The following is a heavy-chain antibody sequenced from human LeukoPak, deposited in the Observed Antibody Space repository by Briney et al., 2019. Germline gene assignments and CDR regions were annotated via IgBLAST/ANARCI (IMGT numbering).Heavy chain of an antibody. D-gene: IGHD4-17*01. CDR3: ARGVIRDYAVEH. CDR1: GFTFRDFY. V-gene: IGHV3-11*05. Sequence: PGGSLRLSCAARGFTFRDFYMSWLCQAPARGLPWVSYISGRRSYTNYADSVKGRFTISRDNAKNSVYVQISSLIYEATAVYYCARGVIRDYAVEHWGEGSLVSVCS. J-gene: IGHJ1*01. CDR2: ISGRRSYT.